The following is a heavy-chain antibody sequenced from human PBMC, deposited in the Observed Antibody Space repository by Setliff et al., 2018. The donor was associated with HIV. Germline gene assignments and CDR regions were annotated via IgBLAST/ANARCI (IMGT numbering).Heavy chain of an antibody. Sequence: SETLSLTCAVSGYSISSGYYWGWVRQPPEKGLEWSGSFYHSGSTYYNPSLKSRVTISVDTSKNQFSLKLSSVTAADTAIYYCARSPAAEGYWGRGTLVTVSS. CDR2: FYHSGST. J-gene: IGHJ4*02. CDR3: ARSPAAEGY. D-gene: IGHD6-13*01. V-gene: IGHV4-38-2*01. CDR1: GYSISSGYY.